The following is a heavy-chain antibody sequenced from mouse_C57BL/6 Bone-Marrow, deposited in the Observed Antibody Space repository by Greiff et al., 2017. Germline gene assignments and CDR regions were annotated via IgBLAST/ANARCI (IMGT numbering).Heavy chain of an antibody. J-gene: IGHJ1*03. V-gene: IGHV1-69*01. Sequence: QVQLQQSGAELVMPGASVKLSCKASGYTFTSYWMHWVKQRPGQGLEWIGEIDPSDSYTNYNQKFQGKFTLTVDKSSSTAYLQLSSLTSEDSAVYYYARSNDYGSSLLCWYFDVWGTGTTVTVSS. D-gene: IGHD1-1*01. CDR2: IDPSDSYT. CDR1: GYTFTSYW. CDR3: ARSNDYGSSLLCWYFDV.